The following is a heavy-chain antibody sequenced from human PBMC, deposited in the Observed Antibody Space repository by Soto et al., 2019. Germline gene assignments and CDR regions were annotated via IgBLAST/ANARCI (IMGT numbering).Heavy chain of an antibody. Sequence: QVQLQQWGAGLLKPSETLSLTCAVYGGSFSGYYWSWIRQPPGKGLEWIGEINHSGSTNYNPSLKSLVTISVDTSKNHFSLNLSSVPAADTAVYYCARRTKGYCSSTSCYAYYYYYMDVWGKGTTVTVSS. CDR1: GGSFSGYY. J-gene: IGHJ6*03. D-gene: IGHD2-2*01. CDR2: INHSGST. CDR3: ARRTKGYCSSTSCYAYYYYYMDV. V-gene: IGHV4-34*01.